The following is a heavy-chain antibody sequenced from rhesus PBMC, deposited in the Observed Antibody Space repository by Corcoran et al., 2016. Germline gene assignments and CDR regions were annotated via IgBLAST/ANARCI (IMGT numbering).Heavy chain of an antibody. Sequence: EVQLVESGGGLVQPGGSLRLSCAASGFTFGSYGMHWARQAPGKGLGWVSAFNSGGGSTWYTYSVNCIFTISRENANNTLYRQMDSLRAEDTAVYYCATGTRNAFDFWGQGLRVTVSS. CDR2: FNSGGGST. D-gene: IGHD3-9*01. V-gene: IGHV3-8*01. CDR3: ATGTRNAFDF. J-gene: IGHJ3*01. CDR1: GFTFGSYG.